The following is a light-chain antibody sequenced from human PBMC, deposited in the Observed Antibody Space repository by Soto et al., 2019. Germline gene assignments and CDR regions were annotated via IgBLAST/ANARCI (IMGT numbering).Light chain of an antibody. CDR2: DAS. J-gene: IGKJ1*01. CDR3: QHYYNWPPGGT. Sequence: EIVMTQSPATLSVSPGGEATLSCRASQSVRRNLAWYQQKPGQAPSLLIFDASTRATGVPARFSGSGSGTEFTLTISSLQSEDFAVYYCQHYYNWPPGGTFGQGTKVE. V-gene: IGKV3-15*01. CDR1: QSVRRN.